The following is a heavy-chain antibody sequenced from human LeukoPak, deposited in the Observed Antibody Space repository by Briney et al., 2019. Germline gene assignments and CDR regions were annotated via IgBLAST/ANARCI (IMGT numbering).Heavy chain of an antibody. V-gene: IGHV3-30-3*01. Sequence: GRSLRLSCAASGFTFSSYAMHWVRQAPGKGPEWVAVISYDGSNKYYADSVKGRFTISRDNSKNTLYLQMNSLRAEDTAVYYCARDPYGSGSYYYNWFDPWGQGTLVTVSS. CDR3: ARDPYGSGSYYYNWFDP. CDR1: GFTFSSYA. CDR2: ISYDGSNK. J-gene: IGHJ5*02. D-gene: IGHD3-10*01.